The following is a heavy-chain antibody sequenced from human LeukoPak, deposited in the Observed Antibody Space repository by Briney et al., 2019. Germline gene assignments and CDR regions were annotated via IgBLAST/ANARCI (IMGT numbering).Heavy chain of an antibody. CDR2: IKSDGRT. CDR3: ARAPSEIGGYYPEYFRH. D-gene: IGHD3-22*01. CDR1: GFTFSNYW. V-gene: IGHV3-74*01. J-gene: IGHJ1*01. Sequence: GVSLRLSCAAAGFTFSNYWMHWVRQAPGKGLVWVSRIKSDGRTNYADSVKGRFTISRDNAKNTVSLQMNSLRAEDTGVYYCARAPSEIGGYYPEYFRHWGQGTLVTVSS.